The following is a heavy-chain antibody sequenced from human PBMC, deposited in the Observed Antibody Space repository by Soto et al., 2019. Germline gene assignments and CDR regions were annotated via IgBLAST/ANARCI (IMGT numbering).Heavy chain of an antibody. J-gene: IGHJ5*02. CDR1: GFSLSTSGMR. V-gene: IGHV2-70*04. Sequence: SGPTLVNPTQTLTLTCTFSGFSLSTSGMRVSWIRQPPGKALEWLARIDWDDDKLYSTSLKTRLTISKDTSKNQVVLTMTNMDPVDTATYYCTRSIVAAGNRWFDPWGQGTLVTVSS. D-gene: IGHD6-13*01. CDR2: IDWDDDK. CDR3: TRSIVAAGNRWFDP.